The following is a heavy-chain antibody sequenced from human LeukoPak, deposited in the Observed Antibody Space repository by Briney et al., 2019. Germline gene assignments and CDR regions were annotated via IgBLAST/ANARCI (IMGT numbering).Heavy chain of an antibody. CDR1: GFTFSSYA. J-gene: IGHJ5*02. CDR2: ISGSGGST. Sequence: PGASLRLSRAASGFTFSSYAMSWVRQAPGKGLEWVSAISGSGGSTYYADSVKGRFTISRDNSKNTLYLQMNSLRAEDTAVYYCAKGDYGVFSGWFDPWGQGTLVTVSS. V-gene: IGHV3-23*01. D-gene: IGHD4-17*01. CDR3: AKGDYGVFSGWFDP.